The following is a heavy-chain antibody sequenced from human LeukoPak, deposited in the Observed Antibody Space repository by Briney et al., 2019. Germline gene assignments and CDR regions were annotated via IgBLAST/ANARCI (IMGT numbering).Heavy chain of an antibody. D-gene: IGHD3/OR15-3a*01. CDR1: GGSLSSYY. CDR3: ARDGLNDAFDI. CDR2: IYTSGST. J-gene: IGHJ3*02. Sequence: SETLSLTCTVSGGSLSSYYWSWIRQPAGKGLEWIGRIYTSGSTNYNPSLKSRVTISVDKSKNQFSLKLSSVTAADTAVYYCARDGLNDAFDIWGQGTMVTVSS. V-gene: IGHV4-4*07.